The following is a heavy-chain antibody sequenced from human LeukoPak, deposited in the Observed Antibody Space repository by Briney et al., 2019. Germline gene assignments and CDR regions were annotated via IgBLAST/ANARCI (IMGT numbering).Heavy chain of an antibody. J-gene: IGHJ4*02. CDR2: IYHSGST. CDR3: ARVPNYDYVWGSYRFKVGYFDY. Sequence: PSGTLSLTCAVSGGSISSSNWWSWVRQPPGKGLEWIGEIYHSGSTNYNPSLKSRVTISVDTSKNQFSLKLSSVTAADTAVYYCARVPNYDYVWGSYRFKVGYFDYWGQGTLVTVSS. V-gene: IGHV4-4*02. CDR1: GGSISSSNW. D-gene: IGHD3-16*02.